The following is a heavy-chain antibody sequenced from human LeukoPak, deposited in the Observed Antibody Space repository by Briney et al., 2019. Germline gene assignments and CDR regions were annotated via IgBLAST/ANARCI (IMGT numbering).Heavy chain of an antibody. CDR2: IIPIFGTA. V-gene: IGHV1-69*05. CDR3: ATRDHTDQSPLDY. Sequence: GASVKVSCKASGGTFSSYAISWVRQAPGQGLEWMGGIIPIFGTANYAQKFQGRVTITTDESTSTAYMELSSLRSEDTAVYYCATRDHTDQSPLDYWGQGTLVTVSS. D-gene: IGHD4-17*01. J-gene: IGHJ4*02. CDR1: GGTFSSYA.